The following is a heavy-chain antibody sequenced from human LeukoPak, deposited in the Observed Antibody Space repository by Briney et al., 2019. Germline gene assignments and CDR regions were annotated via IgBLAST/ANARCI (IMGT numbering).Heavy chain of an antibody. CDR3: ARAWDTAMVDY. D-gene: IGHD5-18*01. CDR2: IYYSGST. J-gene: IGHJ4*02. V-gene: IGHV4-59*01. CDR1: GGSISSYY. Sequence: PSETLSLTCTVSGGSISSYYWSWIRQPPGKGLEWIGYIYYSGSTNYNPSLKSRVTISVDTSKNQFSLKLSSVTAADTAVYYCARAWDTAMVDYWRQGTLVTVSS.